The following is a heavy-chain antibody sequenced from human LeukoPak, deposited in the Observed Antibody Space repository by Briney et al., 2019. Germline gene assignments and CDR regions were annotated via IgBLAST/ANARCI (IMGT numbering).Heavy chain of an antibody. Sequence: PGASVKVSCKASGGTFSSYTISWVRQAPGQGLEWMGGIIPIFGTANYAQKFQGRVTITADKSTSTAYMELSSLRSEDTAVYYCARDEVIAAADLDAFDIWGQGTMVTVSS. V-gene: IGHV1-69*06. D-gene: IGHD6-13*01. J-gene: IGHJ3*02. CDR3: ARDEVIAAADLDAFDI. CDR2: IIPIFGTA. CDR1: GGTFSSYT.